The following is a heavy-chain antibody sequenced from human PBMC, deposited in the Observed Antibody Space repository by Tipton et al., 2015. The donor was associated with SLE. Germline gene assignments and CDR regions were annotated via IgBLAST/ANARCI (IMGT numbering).Heavy chain of an antibody. CDR1: GASITSSDW. CDR2: ISPSVST. CDR3: ARSAPDSSAYPTFFDY. J-gene: IGHJ4*02. Sequence: TLSLTCAVSGASITSSDWWSWVRQPPGKGLEWIGEISPSVSTNYNPSLKSRVTISVDTSKNQYSLKLNSVIAADTAVYYCARSAPDSSAYPTFFDYWGQGTPVTVSS. D-gene: IGHD3-22*01. V-gene: IGHV4-4*02.